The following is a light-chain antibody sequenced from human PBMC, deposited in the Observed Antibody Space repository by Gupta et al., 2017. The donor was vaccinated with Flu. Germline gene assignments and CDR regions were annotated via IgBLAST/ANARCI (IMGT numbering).Light chain of an antibody. V-gene: IGLV1-40*01. Sequence: QSVLTQPPSVSGAPGRRVTISCPGSNSNIGAGYDVHWYQQLPGTAPKLLIYGNSNRPSGVPDRFSGSKSGTSASLAITGLQAEDEADYYCQSYDSSLSGSNVFGTGTKVTVL. CDR3: QSYDSSLSGSNV. CDR1: NSNIGAGYD. CDR2: GNS. J-gene: IGLJ1*01.